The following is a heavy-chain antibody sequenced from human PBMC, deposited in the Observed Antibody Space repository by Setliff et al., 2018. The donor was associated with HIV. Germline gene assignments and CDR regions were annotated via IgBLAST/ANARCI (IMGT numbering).Heavy chain of an antibody. CDR3: ARVPEIQLSGLVTSWGAFDV. CDR1: GDIINRYA. Sequence: SVKVSCKASGDIINRYAISWVRQAPGQGLERMGGIIPLFGVANYAQMFQGRVTFTADESTRTAYMELSSLRSEDTAVYYCARVPEIQLSGLVTSWGAFDVWGQGTRVTVSS. V-gene: IGHV1-69*13. D-gene: IGHD3-3*01. CDR2: IIPLFGVA. J-gene: IGHJ3*01.